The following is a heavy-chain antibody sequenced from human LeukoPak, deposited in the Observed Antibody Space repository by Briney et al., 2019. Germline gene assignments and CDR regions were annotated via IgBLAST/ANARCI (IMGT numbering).Heavy chain of an antibody. CDR2: ISSSGSTI. CDR1: GFTFSDYY. Sequence: GGSLRLSCAASGFTFSDYYMSWIRQAPGKGLEWVSYISSSGSTIYYADSVKGRFTISRDNAKNSLYLQMNSLRAEDTAVYYCATQQQPPYYYYGMDVWGQGTTVTVSS. V-gene: IGHV3-11*01. CDR3: ATQQQPPYYYYGMDV. J-gene: IGHJ6*02. D-gene: IGHD6-13*01.